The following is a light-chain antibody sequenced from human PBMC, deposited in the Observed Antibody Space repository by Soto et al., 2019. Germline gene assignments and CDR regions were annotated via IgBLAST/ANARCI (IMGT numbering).Light chain of an antibody. CDR2: DAS. V-gene: IGKV1-5*01. CDR3: QQYNSYSQYT. Sequence: DIQMTQSPSTLSASVGDRVTITCRASQSISSWLAWYQQKPGKAPKLLIYDASSLESGVPSRFSGSGSGTEFTLTISSLQPDDFATYYCQQYNSYSQYTFGQGTKVDSK. CDR1: QSISSW. J-gene: IGKJ2*01.